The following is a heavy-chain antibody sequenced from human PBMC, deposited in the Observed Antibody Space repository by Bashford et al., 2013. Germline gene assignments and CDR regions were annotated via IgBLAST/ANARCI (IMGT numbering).Heavy chain of an antibody. D-gene: IGHD2-2*01. CDR3: ARELRDYCSSTSCYDAFDI. CDR1: GGSISGRNYY. CDR2: IYSSGST. Sequence: SETLSLTCTASGGSISGRNYYWGWIRQPPGKGLEWIGSIYSSGSTYYNPSLESRVTISMDTSKNQFSLKLSSVNAADTAVYYCARELRDYCSSTSCYDAFDIWGQGTMVTVSS. J-gene: IGHJ3*02. V-gene: IGHV4-39*01.